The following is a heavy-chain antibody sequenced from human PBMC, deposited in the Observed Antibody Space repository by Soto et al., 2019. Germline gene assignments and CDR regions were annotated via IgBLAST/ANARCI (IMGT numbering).Heavy chain of an antibody. V-gene: IGHV1-8*01. CDR2: MNAKSGDT. J-gene: IGHJ6*02. CDR3: ARGNPFNYAGFDV. CDR1: GYTFIDFD. Sequence: XSVEVSFKASGYTFIDFDINWLREASGQGPEWMGWMNAKSGDTFFAQRFQGKFNMTWDTSLSTAYMEVGSLTSDDTAMYYCARGNPFNYAGFDVWGQGTTVTVSS. D-gene: IGHD3-16*01.